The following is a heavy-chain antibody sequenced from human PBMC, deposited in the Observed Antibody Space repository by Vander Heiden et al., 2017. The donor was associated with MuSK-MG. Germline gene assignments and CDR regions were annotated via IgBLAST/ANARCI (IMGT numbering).Heavy chain of an antibody. D-gene: IGHD2-8*01. Sequence: EVQLVESGGGVVRPGGSLRISCVASGFSFDGYGMSWVRQVPGKGLQWVSGINWNGHSTAEADSVKGRFTISRDNAKNSLFMQMKSMRAEDTALYYVARRRVYYYFDYWGQGTMVTVYS. CDR3: ARRRVYYYFDY. V-gene: IGHV3-20*04. CDR2: INWNGHST. CDR1: GFSFDGYG. J-gene: IGHJ4*02.